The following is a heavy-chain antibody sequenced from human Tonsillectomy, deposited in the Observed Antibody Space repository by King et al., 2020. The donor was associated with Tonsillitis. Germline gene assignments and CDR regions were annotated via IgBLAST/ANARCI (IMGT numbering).Heavy chain of an antibody. Sequence: VQLVESGGGVVQPGGSLRLSCAASGFTFSSYGMHWVRQAPGKGLEWVALIWYDGSKKYYADSVRGRFTLSRDNSKNTLYLQMNSLRAEDTAVYYCSRDDVVVVAGAPLSMDVWGQETTVTVSS. CDR1: GFTFSSYG. CDR2: IWYDGSKK. D-gene: IGHD2-15*01. V-gene: IGHV3-33*01. CDR3: SRDDVVVVAGAPLSMDV. J-gene: IGHJ6*02.